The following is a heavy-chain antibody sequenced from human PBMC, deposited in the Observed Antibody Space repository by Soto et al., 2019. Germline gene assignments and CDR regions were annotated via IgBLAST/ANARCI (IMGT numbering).Heavy chain of an antibody. D-gene: IGHD2-8*02. V-gene: IGHV3-30*03. Sequence: QVQLVEPGGGVVQPGRSLRLSCAASGFTFSSYGMHWVRQAPGKGLEWVAVISYDGSSKYYADSVKGRFTISRDNSKNTLYLEMNSLRADDTAVYYCTGEVASGYCGQGTLVTVSS. CDR3: TGEVASGY. CDR1: GFTFSSYG. CDR2: ISYDGSSK. J-gene: IGHJ4*02.